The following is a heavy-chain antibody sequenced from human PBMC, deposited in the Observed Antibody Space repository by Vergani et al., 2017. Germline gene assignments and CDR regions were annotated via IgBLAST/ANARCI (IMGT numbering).Heavy chain of an antibody. CDR1: GFTFDTYT. Sequence: EVQLLESGGGLVQPGGSRRLSCAGAGFTFDTYTMAYVRQAPGKGLEWVATISSGGGDIFYADSVKGRFTISRDNSKNTLFLQMNSLRAGDTAVYYCARGPPDCRGDCYSDWGQGTLVTVSS. V-gene: IGHV3-23*01. J-gene: IGHJ4*02. CDR2: ISSGGGDI. D-gene: IGHD2-21*01. CDR3: ARGPPDCRGDCYSD.